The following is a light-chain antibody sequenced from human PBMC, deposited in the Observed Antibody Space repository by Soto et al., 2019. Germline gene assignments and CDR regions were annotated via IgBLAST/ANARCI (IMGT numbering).Light chain of an antibody. CDR1: NSDVGGYTY. V-gene: IGLV2-14*01. CDR2: DVS. Sequence: QSALTQPASVSGSPGQSITISCAGTNSDVGGYTYVSWYQQHPGKAPKLMIYDVSNRPSGVSNRFSGSKSGNTASLTISGLQAEDEADYYCTSYTSSSTPYVFGGGTQLTVL. CDR3: TSYTSSSTPYV. J-gene: IGLJ7*01.